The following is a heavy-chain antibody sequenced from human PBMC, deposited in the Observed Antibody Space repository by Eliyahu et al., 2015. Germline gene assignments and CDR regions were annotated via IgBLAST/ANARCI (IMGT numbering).Heavy chain of an antibody. V-gene: IGHV5-10-1*03. CDR3: ARHYDSSSLSFTDY. D-gene: IGHD3-16*01. Sequence: EVQLVQSGAEVKKPGESXXXSCKGSGYSFTSYWISWVRQMPGKGLEWMGRIDPSDSYTNYSPSFQGHVTISADKSISTAYLQWSSLKASDTAMYYCARHYDSSSLSFTDYWGQGTLVTVSS. J-gene: IGHJ4*02. CDR2: IDPSDSYT. CDR1: GYSFTSYW.